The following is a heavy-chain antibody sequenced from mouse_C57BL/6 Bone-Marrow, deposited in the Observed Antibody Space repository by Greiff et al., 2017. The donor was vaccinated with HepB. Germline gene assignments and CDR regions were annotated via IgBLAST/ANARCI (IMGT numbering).Heavy chain of an antibody. Sequence: VQLQQSGPGLVQPSQSLSITCTVSGFSLTSYGVHWVRQSPGKGLEWLGVIWSGGSTDYNAAFISRLSISKDNSKSQVFFKMNSLQADDTAIYYCAVQLRSAWFAYWGQGTLVTVSA. CDR3: AVQLRSAWFAY. CDR1: GFSLTSYG. V-gene: IGHV2-2*01. D-gene: IGHD3-2*02. J-gene: IGHJ3*01. CDR2: IWSGGST.